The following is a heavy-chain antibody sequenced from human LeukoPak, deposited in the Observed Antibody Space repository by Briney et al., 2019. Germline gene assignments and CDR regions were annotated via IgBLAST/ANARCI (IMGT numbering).Heavy chain of an antibody. CDR1: GYTFTGHY. J-gene: IGHJ5*02. V-gene: IGHV1-2*02. CDR2: INPNSGGT. D-gene: IGHD3-10*01. CDR3: ARGGITMVRGVVPYHWFDP. Sequence: ASVKVSCKASGYTFTGHYMHWVRQAPGQGLEWMGWINPNSGGTNYAQKFQGRVTMTRDTSISTAYMELSRLRSDDTAVYYCARGGITMVRGVVPYHWFDPWVKGTLVTVSS.